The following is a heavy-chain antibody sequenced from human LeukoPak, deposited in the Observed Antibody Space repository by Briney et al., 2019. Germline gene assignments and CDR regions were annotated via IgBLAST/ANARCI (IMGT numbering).Heavy chain of an antibody. V-gene: IGHV3-21*01. CDR2: ISSSSYI. CDR1: GFTFSSYS. CDR3: ATNKGGYFDY. D-gene: IGHD3-16*01. J-gene: IGHJ4*02. Sequence: PGGSLRLSCAASGFTFSSYSMNWVRQAPGKGLEWVSSISSSSYIYYADSVKGRFTTSRDNAKNSLYLQMNSLRAEDTAVYYYATNKGGYFDYWGQGTLVTVSS.